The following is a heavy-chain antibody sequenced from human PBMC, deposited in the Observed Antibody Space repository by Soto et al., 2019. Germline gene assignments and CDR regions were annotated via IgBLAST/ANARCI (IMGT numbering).Heavy chain of an antibody. CDR3: ARVWDTAMIRKYYYYGMDV. CDR1: GDSIISYY. CDR2: IYYSGST. D-gene: IGHD5-18*01. J-gene: IGHJ6*02. V-gene: IGHV4-59*01. Sequence: PSATLSLTCTVSGDSIISYYWSWIPQPPGKGLEWIGYIYYSGSTNYNPSLKSRVTISVDTSKNQFSLKLSSVTAADTAVYYCARVWDTAMIRKYYYYGMDVWGQGPTVT.